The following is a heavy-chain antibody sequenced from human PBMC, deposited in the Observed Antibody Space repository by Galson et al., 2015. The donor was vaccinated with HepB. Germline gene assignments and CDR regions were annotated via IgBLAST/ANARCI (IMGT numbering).Heavy chain of an antibody. CDR2: IYYSGST. CDR3: ASLQRGTVQLERGGVDY. V-gene: IGHV4-59*12. CDR1: GGSISSYY. Sequence: TLSLTCTVSGGSISSYYWSWIRQPPGKGLEWIGSIYYSGSTYYNPSLKSRVTISVDTSKNQFSLKLSSVTAADTAVYYCASLQRGTVQLERGGVDYWGQGTLVTVSS. D-gene: IGHD1-1*01. J-gene: IGHJ4*02.